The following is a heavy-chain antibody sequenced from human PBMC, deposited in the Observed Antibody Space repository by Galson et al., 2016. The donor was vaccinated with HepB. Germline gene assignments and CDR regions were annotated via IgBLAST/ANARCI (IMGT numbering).Heavy chain of an antibody. J-gene: IGHJ4*02. V-gene: IGHV5-51*01. CDR2: IYPGDSET. Sequence: QSGAEVKKSGESLQISCKASGYTFITKWIGWVRQMPGKGLEWMGIIYPGDSETRYSPSFQGQVTFSADKSISIAYLQWSSLKASDTAMYYCATSGSYGDFDYWGPGTLVIVSS. D-gene: IGHD1-26*01. CDR3: ATSGSYGDFDY. CDR1: GYTFITKW.